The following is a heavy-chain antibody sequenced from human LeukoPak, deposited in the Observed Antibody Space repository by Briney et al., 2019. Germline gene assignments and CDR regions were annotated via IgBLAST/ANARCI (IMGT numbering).Heavy chain of an antibody. V-gene: IGHV4-39*01. CDR3: ARQQGNWFDP. J-gene: IGHJ5*02. CDR2: IYYSGST. CDR1: GGSISSSNYY. Sequence: PSETLSLTCTVSGGSISSSNYYWGWIRQPPGKGLEWIGSIYYSGSTYYNPSLKSRVTISVDTSKNQFSLKLSSVTAADTAVYYCARQQGNWFDPWGQGTLVTVSS.